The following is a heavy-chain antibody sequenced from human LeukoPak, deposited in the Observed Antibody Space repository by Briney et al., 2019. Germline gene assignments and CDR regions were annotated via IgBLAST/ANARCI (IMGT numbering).Heavy chain of an antibody. CDR3: ARAPRRTISYFQH. Sequence: PAETLSLPCAVYGASFSGNYWSWIRQPPGKGREGIGEFNHRGSTNYKPSLKSRVTISVDTSKNQFSLKLSSVTAADTAVYYCARAPRRTISYFQHWGQGTLVTVSS. CDR1: GASFSGNY. V-gene: IGHV4-34*01. CDR2: FNHRGST. J-gene: IGHJ1*01. D-gene: IGHD3-3*01.